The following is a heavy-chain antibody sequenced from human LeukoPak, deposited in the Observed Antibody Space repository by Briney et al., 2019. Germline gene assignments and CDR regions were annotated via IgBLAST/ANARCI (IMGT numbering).Heavy chain of an antibody. CDR2: INDDGSDT. CDR1: GFTFKLYW. J-gene: IGHJ5*02. Sequence: GGSLRLSCAASGFTFKLYWMHWVRQVPGKAPVWVSRINDDGSDTRYADSVKGRFTISRDDATNMVFLQMNSLRPEDTAIYYCIRGGASTWSWGQGTLVTVSS. D-gene: IGHD2-15*01. V-gene: IGHV3-74*01. CDR3: IRGGASTWS.